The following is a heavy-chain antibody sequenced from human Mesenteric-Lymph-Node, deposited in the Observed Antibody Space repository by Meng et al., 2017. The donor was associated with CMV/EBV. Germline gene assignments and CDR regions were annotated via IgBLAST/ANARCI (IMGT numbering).Heavy chain of an antibody. D-gene: IGHD5-18*01. CDR2: IIPILGIA. J-gene: IGHJ5*02. Sequence: GTFSSYAISWVRQATGQGLEWMGRIIPILGIANYAQKFQGRVTMTTDTSTATVYMELKNLRSDDTAVYYCARYPRDTGGITSGFDLWGQGTLVTVSS. CDR1: GTFSSYA. V-gene: IGHV1-69*04. CDR3: ARYPRDTGGITSGFDL.